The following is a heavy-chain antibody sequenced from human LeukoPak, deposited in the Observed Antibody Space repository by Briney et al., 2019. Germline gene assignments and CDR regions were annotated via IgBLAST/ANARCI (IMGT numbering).Heavy chain of an antibody. CDR2: IYYSGST. D-gene: IGHD3-10*01. CDR3: AGADSNYYGSGSVVNWFDP. CDR1: GGSISSSSYY. V-gene: IGHV4-61*05. J-gene: IGHJ5*02. Sequence: SETLSLTCTVSGGSISSSSYYWGWIRQPPGKGLEWIGYIYYSGSTNYNPSLKSRVTISVDTSKNQFSLKLSSVTAADTAVYYCAGADSNYYGSGSVVNWFDPWGQGTLVTVSS.